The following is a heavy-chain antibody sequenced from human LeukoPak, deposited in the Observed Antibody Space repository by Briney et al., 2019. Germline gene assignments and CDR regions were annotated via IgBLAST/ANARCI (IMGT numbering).Heavy chain of an antibody. D-gene: IGHD1-26*01. V-gene: IGHV4-59*01. CDR2: IYYSGST. CDR3: ARGGDWALPFDY. J-gene: IGHJ4*01. CDR1: GGSISSYY. Sequence: PSETLNVTCTVSGGSISSYYWRWIRQPPGKGLEWIGYIYYSGSTNYNPSLKSRVTISVDTSKNQFSLKLSSVTAADTAVYYCARGGDWALPFDYWGQGTLVSVSS.